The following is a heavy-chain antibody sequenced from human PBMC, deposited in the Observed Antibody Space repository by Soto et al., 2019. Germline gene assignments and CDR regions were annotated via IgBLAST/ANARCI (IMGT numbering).Heavy chain of an antibody. Sequence: PSETLSLTCAVSGGSISSSNWWSWVRHPPGKGLEWIGEIYHSGSTNYNPSLKSRVTISVDKSKNHLSLKLSSVTAADTAVYYCARVSGSYYYGMDVWGQGTSVTVSS. D-gene: IGHD1-26*01. CDR2: IYHSGST. CDR1: GGSISSSNW. V-gene: IGHV4-4*02. CDR3: ARVSGSYYYGMDV. J-gene: IGHJ6*02.